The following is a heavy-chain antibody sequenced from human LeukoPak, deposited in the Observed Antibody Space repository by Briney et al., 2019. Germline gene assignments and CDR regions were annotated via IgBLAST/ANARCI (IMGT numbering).Heavy chain of an antibody. J-gene: IGHJ6*03. V-gene: IGHV4-61*02. Sequence: PSQTLSLTCTVSGGSISSYYWTWIRQPAGKGXEYLGRIHASGNTYYNPSLNSRVAISIDTSKNQFSLKVSSVAAADTAVYYCARDLGYGYYFYYYLDVWGKGTTVTVSS. D-gene: IGHD5-18*01. CDR1: GGSISSYY. CDR3: ARDLGYGYYFYYYLDV. CDR2: IHASGNT.